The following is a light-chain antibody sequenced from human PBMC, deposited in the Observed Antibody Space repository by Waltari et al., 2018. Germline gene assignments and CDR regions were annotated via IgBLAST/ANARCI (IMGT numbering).Light chain of an antibody. V-gene: IGKV3-11*01. CDR2: DAS. Sequence: EIVLTQSPATLSLSPGERATLSCRASQNIASYLAWYQLKPGQVPRLLISDASNRATGSPARFSSSGAGADFTLIISSLEPEDVAVYYCHQRSKWPLTFGGGTKVEIK. CDR3: HQRSKWPLT. J-gene: IGKJ4*01. CDR1: QNIASY.